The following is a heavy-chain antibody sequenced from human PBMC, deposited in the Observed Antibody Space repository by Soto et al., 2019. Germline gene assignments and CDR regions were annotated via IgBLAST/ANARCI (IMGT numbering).Heavy chain of an antibody. D-gene: IGHD3-22*01. CDR3: ARGPMIVVVRKDNWFDP. CDR1: GGSISSGGYS. J-gene: IGHJ5*02. V-gene: IGHV4-30-2*01. CDR2: IYHSGST. Sequence: SETLSLTCAVSGGSISSGGYSWSWIRQPPGKGLEGIGYIYHSGSTYYNPSLKSRVTISVGRSKNQFSLKLGSVTAADTAVYYCARGPMIVVVRKDNWFDPWGQGTLVTVSS.